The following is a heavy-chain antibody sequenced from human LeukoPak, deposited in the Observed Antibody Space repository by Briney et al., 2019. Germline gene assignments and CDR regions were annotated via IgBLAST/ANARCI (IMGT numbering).Heavy chain of an antibody. CDR1: GYTFTRYY. CDR2: VNPSGGTT. CDR3: AREESGGLFDY. Sequence: VKVSCKASGYTFTRYYIHWVRQAPGQGLEWMGKVNPSGGTTTYAQKFQGRVTVTRDTPTSTVYMEMSSLRPEDTAVYYCAREESGGLFDYWGQGTLLTASS. J-gene: IGHJ4*02. D-gene: IGHD3-16*01. V-gene: IGHV1-46*01.